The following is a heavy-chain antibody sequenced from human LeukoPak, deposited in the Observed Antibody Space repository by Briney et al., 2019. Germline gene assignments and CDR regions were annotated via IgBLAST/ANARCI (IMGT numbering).Heavy chain of an antibody. CDR3: ARDLKGDYDFWSGYLSGDSNAFDI. CDR2: IKQDGSEK. D-gene: IGHD3-3*01. J-gene: IGHJ3*02. Sequence: GGSLRLSCAASGFTFGSYWMSWVRQAPGKGLEWVANIKQDGSEKYYVDSVKGRFTISRDNAKNSLYLQMNSLRAEDTAVYYCARDLKGDYDFWSGYLSGDSNAFDIWGQGTMVTVSS. V-gene: IGHV3-7*01. CDR1: GFTFGSYW.